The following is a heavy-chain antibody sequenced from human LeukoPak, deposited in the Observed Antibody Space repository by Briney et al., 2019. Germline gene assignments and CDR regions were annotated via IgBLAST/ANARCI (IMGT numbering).Heavy chain of an antibody. J-gene: IGHJ5*02. CDR1: GGSFSGYY. V-gene: IGHV4-34*01. CDR3: ATQTYSSSWYPFDP. Sequence: HPSETLSLTCAVYGGSFSGYYWSWIRQPPGKGLEWIGEINHSGSTNYNPSLKSRVTISVDTSKNQFSLKLSSVTAADTAVYYCATQTYSSSWYPFDPWGQGTLVTVSS. CDR2: INHSGST. D-gene: IGHD6-13*01.